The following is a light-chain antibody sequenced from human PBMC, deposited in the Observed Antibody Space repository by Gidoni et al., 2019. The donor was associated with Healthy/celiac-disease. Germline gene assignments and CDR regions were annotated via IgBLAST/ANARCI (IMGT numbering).Light chain of an antibody. Sequence: DIQLPQSPSFLSASVGDRVTITCRASQGISSYLDWYQQKPGKAPKLLIYAASTLQSGVPSSFSGSGSGTEVTPTISSLQPEDFATDYCQQLNSYPFTFGPGTKVDIK. V-gene: IGKV1-9*01. CDR1: QGISSY. CDR3: QQLNSYPFT. J-gene: IGKJ3*01. CDR2: AAS.